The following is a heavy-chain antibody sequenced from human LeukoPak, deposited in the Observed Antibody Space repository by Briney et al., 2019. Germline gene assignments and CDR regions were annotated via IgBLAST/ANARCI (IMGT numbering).Heavy chain of an antibody. CDR3: AKEGRWLDS. V-gene: IGHV3-30*18. CDR2: ISYDGSNK. Sequence: GGSLRLSCAVSGFTFSSYGMHWVRQAPGKGLEWVAVISYDGSNKYYADSVKGRFTISRDNSKNTLYLQINSLRTEDTTVYFCAKEGRWLDSWGQGTLVTVSS. CDR1: GFTFSSYG. J-gene: IGHJ4*02. D-gene: IGHD4-23*01.